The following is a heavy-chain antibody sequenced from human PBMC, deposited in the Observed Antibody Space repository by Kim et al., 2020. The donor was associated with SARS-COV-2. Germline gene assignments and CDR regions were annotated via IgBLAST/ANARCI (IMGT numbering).Heavy chain of an antibody. Sequence: GGSLRLSCAASGFTFDDYAMHWVRQAPGKGLEWVSGISWNSGSIGYADSVKGRFTISRDNAKNSLYLQMNSLRAEDTALYYCASSGYSGYGPFDYWGQGTLVTVSS. CDR3: ASSGYSGYGPFDY. J-gene: IGHJ4*02. CDR2: ISWNSGSI. D-gene: IGHD5-12*01. CDR1: GFTFDDYA. V-gene: IGHV3-9*01.